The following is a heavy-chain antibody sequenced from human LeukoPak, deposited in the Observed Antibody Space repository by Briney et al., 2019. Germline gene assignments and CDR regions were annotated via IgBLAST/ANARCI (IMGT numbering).Heavy chain of an antibody. CDR2: MNEDGSEK. CDR1: GFTFSKSW. CDR3: ATYSHWVAGDV. Sequence: GGSLRLSCAASGFTFSKSWMSWVRQAPGKGLEWVANMNEDGSEKDYVDSVKGRFTISRDNARKSLYLQMSSLRAEDTAVYYCATYSHWVAGDVWGQGTTVTVSS. D-gene: IGHD3-16*01. V-gene: IGHV3-7*01. J-gene: IGHJ6*02.